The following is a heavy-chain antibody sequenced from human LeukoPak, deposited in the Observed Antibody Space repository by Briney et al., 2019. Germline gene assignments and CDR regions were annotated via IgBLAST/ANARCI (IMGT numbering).Heavy chain of an antibody. J-gene: IGHJ5*02. CDR2: ISGSGDTT. CDR3: AKDNTTVMLRWFDP. Sequence: PGGSLRLSCTASGFIFKTYGMSWVRQAPGKGLEWVSTISGSGDTTNYADSVKGRFTISRDNAKNTLYLQMNSLRAEDTAFYYCAKDNTTVMLRWFDPWGHGTLVAVSS. V-gene: IGHV3-23*01. CDR1: GFIFKTYG. D-gene: IGHD4-17*01.